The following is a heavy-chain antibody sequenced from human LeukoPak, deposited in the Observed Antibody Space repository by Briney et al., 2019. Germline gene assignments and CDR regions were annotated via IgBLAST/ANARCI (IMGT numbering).Heavy chain of an antibody. CDR3: ARDLAWGYVEQRLGWLDP. D-gene: IGHD1/OR15-1a*01. J-gene: IGHJ5*02. CDR2: ISAYNGNT. V-gene: IGHV1-18*01. Sequence: GATVKVSCKASGYIFTDYGITWVRQAPGQGLEWMRWISAYNGNTNYAQKFQGRFTMTTDTSTTTAYMELRSLRFDDTAVYYCARDLAWGYVEQRLGWLDPWGQGALVTVSS. CDR1: GYIFTDYG.